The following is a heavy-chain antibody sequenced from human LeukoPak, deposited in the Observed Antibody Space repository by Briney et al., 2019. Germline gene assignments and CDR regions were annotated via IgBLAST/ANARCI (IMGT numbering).Heavy chain of an antibody. CDR2: VNSDESTT. CDR1: GFTFSSYW. J-gene: IGHJ4*02. V-gene: IGHV3-74*01. CDR3: ARGHYYDNSGPYFDY. Sequence: GGSLRLSCAASGFTFSSYWMHWVRQAPGKGLVWVSRVNSDESTTRYADSVKGRFTISRDNAKNTLYLQMNSLRAEDTAVYYCARGHYYDNSGPYFDYWGQGTLVTVSS. D-gene: IGHD3-22*01.